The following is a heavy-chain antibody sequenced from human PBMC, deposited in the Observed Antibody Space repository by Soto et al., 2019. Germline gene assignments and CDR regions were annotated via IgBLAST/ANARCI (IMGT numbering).Heavy chain of an antibody. J-gene: IGHJ6*03. CDR3: AKAPLDYYYYYMDV. V-gene: IGHV1-8*01. CDR2: MNPNSGNT. CDR1: GYTFTSYD. Sequence: ASVKVSCKASGYTFTSYDINWVRQATGQGLEWMGWMNPNSGNTGYAQKFQGRFTISRDNSKNTLYLQMNSLRAEDTAVYYCAKAPLDYYYYYMDVWGKGTTVTVSS.